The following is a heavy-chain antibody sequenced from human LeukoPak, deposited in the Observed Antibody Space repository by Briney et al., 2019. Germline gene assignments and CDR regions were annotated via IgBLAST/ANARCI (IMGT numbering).Heavy chain of an antibody. CDR1: GFTFDDYG. Sequence: SGGSLRLSCAASGFTFDDYGMHWVRQAPGKGLEWVSGISWNSGSIGYADSVKGRFTISRDNAKNSLYLQMNSLRAEDTAVYYCAREYSYGYAPDYWGQGTLVTVSS. CDR3: AREYSYGYAPDY. V-gene: IGHV3-9*01. CDR2: ISWNSGSI. D-gene: IGHD5-18*01. J-gene: IGHJ4*02.